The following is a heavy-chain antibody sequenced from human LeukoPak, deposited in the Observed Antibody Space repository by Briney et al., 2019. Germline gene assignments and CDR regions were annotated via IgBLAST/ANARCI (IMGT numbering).Heavy chain of an antibody. D-gene: IGHD3-22*01. J-gene: IGHJ4*02. CDR1: GGTFSSYA. CDR2: IIPIFGPA. CDR3: ARGRITMIRCFDY. Sequence: SVKVSCKASGGTFSSYAISWVRQAPGQGLEWMGGIIPIFGPANYAQKFEGRVTITADESTSTAYMELSSLRSEDTAVYYCARGRITMIRCFDYWGQGTLVTVSS. V-gene: IGHV1-69*01.